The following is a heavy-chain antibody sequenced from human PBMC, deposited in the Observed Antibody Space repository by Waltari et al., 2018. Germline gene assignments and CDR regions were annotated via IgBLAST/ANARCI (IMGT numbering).Heavy chain of an antibody. CDR3: ARARIVGAAPLHWFDP. D-gene: IGHD1-26*01. Sequence: QVQLQQWGAGLLKPSETLSLTCAVYGGSFSGYYWSWIRQPPGKGLEWIGEINNSGRTNYNPALTGRGTISVDTSKNQFSLELWSVTAADTAVYYCARARIVGAAPLHWFDPWGQGALVTVSS. V-gene: IGHV4-34*01. J-gene: IGHJ5*02. CDR2: INNSGRT. CDR1: GGSFSGYY.